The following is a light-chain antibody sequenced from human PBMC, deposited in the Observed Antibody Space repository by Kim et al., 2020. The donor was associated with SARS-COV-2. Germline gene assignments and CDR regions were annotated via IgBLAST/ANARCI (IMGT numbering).Light chain of an antibody. CDR2: ETS. CDR3: QQRYNWPLT. V-gene: IGKV3-11*01. CDR1: QSVGNS. Sequence: LSPGERVTRTCRASQSVGNSLAWFQQKPGQAPRLLIFETSNRATGIPARFSGSGSGTAFTLTISSLEPEDFAVYYCQQRYNWPLTFGGGTKVDIK. J-gene: IGKJ4*01.